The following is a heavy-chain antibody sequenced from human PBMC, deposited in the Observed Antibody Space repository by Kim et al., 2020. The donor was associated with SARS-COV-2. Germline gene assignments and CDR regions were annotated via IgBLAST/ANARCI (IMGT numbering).Heavy chain of an antibody. CDR2: IWYDGSNK. CDR1: GFTFSSYG. CDR3: ARGLGFTMVRGVIKEDYFDY. Sequence: GGSLRLSCAASGFTFSSYGMHWVRQAPGKGLEWVAVIWYDGSNKYYADSVKGRFTISRDNSKNTLYLQMNSLRAEDTAVYYCARGLGFTMVRGVIKEDYFDYWGQGTLVTVSS. J-gene: IGHJ4*02. V-gene: IGHV3-33*01. D-gene: IGHD3-10*01.